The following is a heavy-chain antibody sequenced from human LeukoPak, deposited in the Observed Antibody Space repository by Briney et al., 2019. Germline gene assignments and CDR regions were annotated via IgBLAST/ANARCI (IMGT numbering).Heavy chain of an antibody. Sequence: PGGSLRLSCAASGFTFDDYAMHWVRQAPGKGLEWVSGISWNSGSIGYADSVKGRFTISRDNAKNSLYLQMNSLRAEDTAVYYCARESDFWSEDAFDIWGQGTMVTVSS. J-gene: IGHJ3*02. D-gene: IGHD3-3*01. CDR1: GFTFDDYA. CDR3: ARESDFWSEDAFDI. CDR2: ISWNSGSI. V-gene: IGHV3-9*01.